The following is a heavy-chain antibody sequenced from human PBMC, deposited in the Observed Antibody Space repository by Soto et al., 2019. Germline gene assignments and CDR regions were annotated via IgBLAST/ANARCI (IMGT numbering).Heavy chain of an antibody. CDR2: IYYSGSP. J-gene: IGHJ6*02. CDR1: GASVSSGSYY. CDR3: ARKYEGGDFWRGYSNQVHYYGMDV. Sequence: SETLSLTCAVSGASVSSGSYYWSWIRQPPGKGLEWIGHIYYSGSPKYNPSLKSRVTMSVDTSKNQFSLRLSSMTVADTAVYYCARKYEGGDFWRGYSNQVHYYGMDVWGQGTTVTVSS. D-gene: IGHD3-3*01. V-gene: IGHV4-61*01.